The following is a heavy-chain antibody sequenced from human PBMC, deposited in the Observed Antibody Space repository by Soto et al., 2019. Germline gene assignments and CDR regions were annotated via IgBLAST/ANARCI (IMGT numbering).Heavy chain of an antibody. CDR2: ISGSGGST. CDR3: AKDVPGYYDFWSGFNPPEDYYGMDV. CDR1: GFTFSSYA. J-gene: IGHJ6*02. D-gene: IGHD3-3*01. Sequence: PGGSLRLSCAASGFTFSSYAMSWVRQAPGKGLEWASAISGSGGSTYYADSVKGRFTISRDNSKNTLYLQMNSLRAEDTAVYYCAKDVPGYYDFWSGFNPPEDYYGMDVWGQGTTVTVSS. V-gene: IGHV3-23*01.